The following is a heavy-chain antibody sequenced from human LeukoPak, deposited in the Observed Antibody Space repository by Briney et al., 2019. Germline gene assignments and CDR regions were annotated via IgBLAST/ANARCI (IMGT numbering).Heavy chain of an antibody. CDR1: GFIFSTSA. D-gene: IGHD2-15*01. J-gene: IGHJ4*02. CDR3: ARAGKAAAFDY. V-gene: IGHV3-23*01. CDR2: ISGSGGRA. Sequence: GGSLRLSCAASGFIFSTSAMSWVRQAPGKGLEWVSAISGSGGRAYFADSVEGRFTFSRDNSKNTLWLQMNSLKAEDTAVYYCARAGKAAAFDYWGQGTLVTVSS.